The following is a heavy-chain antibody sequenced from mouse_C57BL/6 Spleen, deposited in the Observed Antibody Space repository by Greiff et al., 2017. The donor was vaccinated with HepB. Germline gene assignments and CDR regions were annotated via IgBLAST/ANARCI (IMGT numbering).Heavy chain of an antibody. CDR2: IDPSDSYT. CDR1: GYTFTSYW. D-gene: IGHD2-2*01. Sequence: QVQLQQPGAELVKPGASVKLSCKASGYTFTSYWMQWVKQRPGQGLEWIGEIDPSDSYTNYNQKFKGKATLTVDTSSSTAYMQLSRLTSEDSAVYDCARDGYADYWGQGTTLTVSS. J-gene: IGHJ2*01. CDR3: ARDGYADY. V-gene: IGHV1-50*01.